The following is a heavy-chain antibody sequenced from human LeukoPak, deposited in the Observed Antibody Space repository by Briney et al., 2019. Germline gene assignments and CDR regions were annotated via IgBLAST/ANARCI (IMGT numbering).Heavy chain of an antibody. J-gene: IGHJ4*02. CDR1: GGTFSTYA. V-gene: IGHV1-69*13. CDR2: IIPIFGTG. Sequence: SVKVSCKTSGGTFSTYAISWVRQAPGQGLEWMGGIIPIFGTGNYAQKFQGRVTITADESTSTAYMELSSLRSEDTAVYYCARALGDSSGFYYSDNCGQGTLVTVSS. CDR3: ARALGDSSGFYYSDN. D-gene: IGHD3-22*01.